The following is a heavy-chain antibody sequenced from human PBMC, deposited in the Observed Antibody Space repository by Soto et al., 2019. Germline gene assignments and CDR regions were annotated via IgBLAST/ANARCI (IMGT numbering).Heavy chain of an antibody. CDR3: AKDLFGAHPSCLDY. V-gene: IGHV3-15*01. D-gene: IGHD3-10*01. CDR1: GFTFSDAW. Sequence: GGSLRLSCVASGFTFSDAWMSWVRQAPGKGLEWVGRIKSKTDGGTIDYAAPVKGRFTISRHDSKNTLYLQMNSLRAEDTAVYYCAKDLFGAHPSCLDYWGQGTLVTVSS. J-gene: IGHJ4*02. CDR2: IKSKTDGGTI.